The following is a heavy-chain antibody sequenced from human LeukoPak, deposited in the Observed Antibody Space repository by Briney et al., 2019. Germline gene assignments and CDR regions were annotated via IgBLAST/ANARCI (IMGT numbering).Heavy chain of an antibody. CDR2: TFYSGST. CDR3: ARRTTVTPNWFDP. D-gene: IGHD4-17*01. J-gene: IGHJ5*02. V-gene: IGHV4-59*08. CDR1: SGSINSYY. Sequence: SETLSLTCTVSSGSINSYYWTWIRQPPGKGLEWIGNTFYSGSTNYNPSLMSRVSISVDTSKNQVSLNLNSVTAADTAVYYCARRTTVTPNWFDPWGQGTLVTVSS.